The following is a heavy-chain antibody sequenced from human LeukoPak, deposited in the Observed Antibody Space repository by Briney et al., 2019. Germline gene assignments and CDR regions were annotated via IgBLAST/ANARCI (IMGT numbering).Heavy chain of an antibody. CDR3: ARGKVAAAGRGVVDY. D-gene: IGHD6-13*01. J-gene: IGHJ4*02. CDR1: GYSFSTYS. CDR2: ISAYNGNT. V-gene: IGHV1-18*01. Sequence: ASVKVSCKASGYSFSTYSITWVRQAPGQGLEWMGWISAYNGNTNYAQKLQGRVTMTTDTSTSTAYMELRSLRSDDTAVYYCARGKVAAAGRGVVDYWGQGTLVTVSS.